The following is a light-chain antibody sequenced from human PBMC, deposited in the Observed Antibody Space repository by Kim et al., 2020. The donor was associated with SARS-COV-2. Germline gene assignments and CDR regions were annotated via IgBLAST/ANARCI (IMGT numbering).Light chain of an antibody. Sequence: QSALTQPPSVSGSPGQSVTISCTGTSSDVGGFNRVSWYQQPPGTAPKLIIQAVSNRPSGVPDRFSGSKSGNTASLTISGLQAEDEADYYCSSFTSSITVVFGGGTQLTVL. CDR3: SSFTSSITVV. CDR2: AVS. J-gene: IGLJ2*01. CDR1: SSDVGGFNR. V-gene: IGLV2-18*02.